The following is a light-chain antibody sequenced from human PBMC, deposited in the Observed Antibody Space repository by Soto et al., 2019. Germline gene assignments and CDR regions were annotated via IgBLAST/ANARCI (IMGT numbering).Light chain of an antibody. CDR1: STDIGAYNH. CDR3: CSYTTVSTLV. CDR2: EVS. Sequence: QSVLTQPAAVSWSPGQSITISCTGTSTDIGAYNHVSWYQQHPDKVPQLIIYEVSNRPSGLSNRFSGSKSGKAASLTISGLQAEDEADYYCCSYTTVSTLVFGTGTKVPVL. J-gene: IGLJ1*01. V-gene: IGLV2-14*01.